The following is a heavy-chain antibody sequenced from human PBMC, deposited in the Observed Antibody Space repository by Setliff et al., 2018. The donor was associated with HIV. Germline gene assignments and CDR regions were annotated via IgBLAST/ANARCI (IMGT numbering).Heavy chain of an antibody. CDR2: INSKSGDT. CDR1: GYTFSGYY. CDR3: ARAGGLRMDRGVVSDY. D-gene: IGHD3-10*01. Sequence: ASVKVSCKASGYTFSGYYIHWVRQAPGQGLEWMGWINSKSGDTNYAQKFQGRVTMTRNTSISTAYMELSGLISEDAAVYYCARAGGLRMDRGVVSDYWGQGTLVTVSS. V-gene: IGHV1-2*02. J-gene: IGHJ4*02.